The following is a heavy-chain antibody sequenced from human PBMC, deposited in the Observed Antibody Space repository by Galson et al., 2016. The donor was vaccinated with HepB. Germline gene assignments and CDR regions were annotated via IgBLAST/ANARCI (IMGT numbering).Heavy chain of an antibody. Sequence: SVKVSCKASGYTFTTYAMHWVRQAPGQGLEWMGIINPRAGTTRYAQKFQGRVTMTRDTSTSTVYMELSSLRSEDPAVYYCASDYGDKGHYYGYGMDVWGQGTTVTVSS. CDR1: GYTFTTYA. CDR3: ASDYGDKGHYYGYGMDV. J-gene: IGHJ6*02. CDR2: INPRAGTT. D-gene: IGHD4-17*01. V-gene: IGHV1-46*01.